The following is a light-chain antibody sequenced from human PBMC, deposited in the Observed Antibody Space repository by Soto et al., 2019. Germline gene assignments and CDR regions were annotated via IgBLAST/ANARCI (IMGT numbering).Light chain of an antibody. CDR3: QQANSFPLT. V-gene: IGKV1-12*01. CDR1: QGISTW. CDR2: SGS. J-gene: IGKJ3*01. Sequence: DIQMTQSPSSVSASVGDRVTITCRASQGISTWLAWHQQKPGKAPNLLIYSGSRLQKGVPSRFSGSGSGTDFTLTIASLQPEDFTTYYCQQANSFPLTFGPGTKVDLK.